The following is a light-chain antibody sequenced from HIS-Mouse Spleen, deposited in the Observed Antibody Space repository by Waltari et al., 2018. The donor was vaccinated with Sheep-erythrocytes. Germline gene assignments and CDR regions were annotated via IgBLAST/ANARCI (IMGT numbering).Light chain of an antibody. Sequence: DIQLTQSPSFLSASVGDRVTITCRASQGISSYLALYQQKPGKSPKLLIYAASTLQSGVQSRFSGSGYGTEFTLTISSLKPEDFATYYCQQLNSYPHTFGQGTKLEIK. V-gene: IGKV1-9*01. J-gene: IGKJ2*01. CDR2: AAS. CDR3: QQLNSYPHT. CDR1: QGISSY.